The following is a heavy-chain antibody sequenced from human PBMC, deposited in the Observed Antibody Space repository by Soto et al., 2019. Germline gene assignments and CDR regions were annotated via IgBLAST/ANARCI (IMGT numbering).Heavy chain of an antibody. Sequence: GASVKVSCKASGGTFSSYAISWVRQAPGQGLEWMGGIIPIFGTANYAQKSQGRVTITADESTSTAYMELSSLRSEDTAVYYCARIGAYDSSGYYYWFDPWGQGTLVTVSS. CDR3: ARIGAYDSSGYYYWFDP. J-gene: IGHJ5*02. V-gene: IGHV1-69*13. D-gene: IGHD3-22*01. CDR1: GGTFSSYA. CDR2: IIPIFGTA.